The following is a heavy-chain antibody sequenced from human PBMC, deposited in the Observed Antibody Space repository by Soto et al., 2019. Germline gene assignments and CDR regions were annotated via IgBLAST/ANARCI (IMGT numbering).Heavy chain of an antibody. J-gene: IGHJ4*02. CDR3: ATGRGIFGEVTPFDY. V-gene: IGHV4-34*01. Sequence: QVQLQQWGAGLLKPSETLSLTCAVYGGSFSGYYWSWIRQPPGKGLEWIGEINDSGSTKYNPPLKSRATISVDTSKIQFSLKLSSVTAADTAVYYCATGRGIFGEVTPFDYWGQGTLVTVSS. CDR2: INDSGST. CDR1: GGSFSGYY. D-gene: IGHD3-3*01.